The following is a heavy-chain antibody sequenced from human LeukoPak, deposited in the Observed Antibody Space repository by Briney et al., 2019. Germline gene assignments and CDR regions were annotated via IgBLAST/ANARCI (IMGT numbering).Heavy chain of an antibody. Sequence: SETLSLTCTVSGGSISSGSYYWSWIRQPAGKGLEWIGRIYTSGSTNYNPSLKSRVTISVDTSKNQFSLKLSSVTAADTAVYYCARVPLWFGEFTTYYFDYWGQGTLVTVSS. V-gene: IGHV4-61*02. CDR3: ARVPLWFGEFTTYYFDY. CDR1: GGSISSGSYY. J-gene: IGHJ4*02. D-gene: IGHD3-10*01. CDR2: IYTSGST.